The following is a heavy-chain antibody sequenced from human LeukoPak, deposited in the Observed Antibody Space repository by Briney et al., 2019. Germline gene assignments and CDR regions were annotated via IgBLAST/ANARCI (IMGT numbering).Heavy chain of an antibody. CDR3: ARGHTAVTRHFDF. J-gene: IGHJ4*02. D-gene: IGHD4-17*01. Sequence: GGSLRLSCAASGFTFSSYAMSWVRQDPGKGLEWVSIISSGSSAIFSADALKGRFTISRDDAKNLLYLDMNSLRAEDTAVYYCARGHTAVTRHFDFWGQGTLVTVSS. V-gene: IGHV3-21*01. CDR2: ISSGSSAI. CDR1: GFTFSSYA.